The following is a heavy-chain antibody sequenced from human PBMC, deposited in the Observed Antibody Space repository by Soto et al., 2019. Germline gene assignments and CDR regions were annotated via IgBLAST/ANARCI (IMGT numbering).Heavy chain of an antibody. D-gene: IGHD5-18*01. Sequence: GASVKVSCKASRYSFVDYYIHWVRQAPGQGLEWMGWMNPNNGDTNHAQKFQGRVTMTRATSLNTAYMELSNLRSDDTALYYCAREAPKLEAEGLHYFFDNWGQGTLVTVSA. V-gene: IGHV1-2*02. J-gene: IGHJ4*02. CDR1: RYSFVDYY. CDR2: MNPNNGDT. CDR3: AREAPKLEAEGLHYFFDN.